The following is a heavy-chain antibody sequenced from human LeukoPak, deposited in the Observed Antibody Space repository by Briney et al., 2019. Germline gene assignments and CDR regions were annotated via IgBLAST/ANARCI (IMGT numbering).Heavy chain of an antibody. CDR1: GYTFTGYY. CDR3: ARQGVRGVIITLYY. J-gene: IGHJ4*02. CDR2: INPNSGGT. V-gene: IGHV1-2*02. Sequence: ASVKVSCKASGYTFTGYYMHWVRQTPGQGLEWMGWINPNSGGTNYAQKFQGRVTMTRDTSISTAYMELSRLRSHDTAVYYCARQGVRGVIITLYYWGQGTLVTVSS. D-gene: IGHD3-10*02.